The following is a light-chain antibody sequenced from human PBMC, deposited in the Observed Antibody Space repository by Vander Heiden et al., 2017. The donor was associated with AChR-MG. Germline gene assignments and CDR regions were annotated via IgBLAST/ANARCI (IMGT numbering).Light chain of an antibody. Sequence: SYALTQPPSVSVAPGKTARITCGGNNIGSKSVHWYQQKPGRAPVLVIYYDSDRPSGIPERFSGSNSGNTATLTISRVEAEDEADYYCRVWDSSSDHVVFGGGTKLTVL. V-gene: IGLV3-21*04. CDR1: NIGSKS. J-gene: IGLJ2*01. CDR2: YDS. CDR3: RVWDSSSDHVV.